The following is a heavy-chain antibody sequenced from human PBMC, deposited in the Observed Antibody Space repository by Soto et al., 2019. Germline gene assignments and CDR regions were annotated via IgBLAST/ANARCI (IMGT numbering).Heavy chain of an antibody. CDR2: IIPIFGTA. V-gene: IGHV1-69*01. J-gene: IGHJ6*02. D-gene: IGHD2-2*01. CDR1: GGTFSSYA. Sequence: QVQLVQSGAEVKKPGSSVKVSCTASGGTFSSYAISWVRQAPGQGLEWMGGIIPIFGTANYAQKFQGRVTITADESTSTAYMELSSLRSEDTAVYYCARKGSCSSTSCRLDYYYGMDVWGQGTTVTVSS. CDR3: ARKGSCSSTSCRLDYYYGMDV.